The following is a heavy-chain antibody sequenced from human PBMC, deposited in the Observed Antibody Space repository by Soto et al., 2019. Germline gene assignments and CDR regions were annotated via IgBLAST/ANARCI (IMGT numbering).Heavy chain of an antibody. CDR1: GASFNDNH. Sequence: SETLSLTCNVSGASFNDNHWSWIRQSPGKGLDWIGDINHAGDTYYNPSLKSRLVISVDTSKSQFSLRLSSVTAADTAVYYCARGVGGSGLNWFDPWGQGTLVTVSS. J-gene: IGHJ5*02. CDR3: ARGVGGSGLNWFDP. V-gene: IGHV4-34*01. D-gene: IGHD6-19*01. CDR2: INHAGDT.